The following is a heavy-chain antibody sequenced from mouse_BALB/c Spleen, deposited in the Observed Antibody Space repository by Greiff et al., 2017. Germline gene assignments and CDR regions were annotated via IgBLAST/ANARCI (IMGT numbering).Heavy chain of an antibody. CDR1: GYTFTSYW. CDR2: IYPGSGST. V-gene: IGHV1S22*01. CDR3: TRDVRGFAY. J-gene: IGHJ3*01. Sequence: LQQPGSELVRPGASVKLSCKASGYTFTSYWMHWVKQRPGQGLEWIENIYPGSGSTNYDEKFKSKATLTVDTSSSTAYMQLSSLTSEDSAVYYCTRDVRGFAYWGQGTLVTVSA. D-gene: IGHD1-1*01.